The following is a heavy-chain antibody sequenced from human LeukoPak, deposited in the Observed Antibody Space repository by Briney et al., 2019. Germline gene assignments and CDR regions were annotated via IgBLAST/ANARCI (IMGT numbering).Heavy chain of an antibody. Sequence: SVKVSCKASGYTFTGYYMHWVRQAPGQGLEWMGWINPILGIANYAQRFQGRVTITADKSTSTAYMELSSLRSEDTAVYYCAILGTIFGVVRNYFDYWGQGTLVTVSS. D-gene: IGHD3-3*01. V-gene: IGHV1-69*10. CDR3: AILGTIFGVVRNYFDY. CDR1: GYTFTGYY. CDR2: INPILGIA. J-gene: IGHJ4*02.